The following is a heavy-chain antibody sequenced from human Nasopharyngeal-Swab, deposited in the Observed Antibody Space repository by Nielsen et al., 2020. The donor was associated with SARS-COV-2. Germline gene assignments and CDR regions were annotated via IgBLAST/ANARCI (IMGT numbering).Heavy chain of an antibody. CDR2: ISSSGSTI. CDR1: GFTFSSYE. Sequence: GESLKISCAASGFTFSSYEMNWVRQAPGKGLEWVSYISSSGSTIYYADSVKGRFIISRDNANNSLYLQMNSLRAEDTAVYYCARGFLTYYFDYWGQGTLVTVSS. CDR3: ARGFLTYYFDY. D-gene: IGHD2-21*01. V-gene: IGHV3-48*03. J-gene: IGHJ4*02.